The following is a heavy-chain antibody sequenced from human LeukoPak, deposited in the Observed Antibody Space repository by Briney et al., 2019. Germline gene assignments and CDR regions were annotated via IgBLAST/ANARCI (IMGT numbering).Heavy chain of an antibody. Sequence: PGGSLRLSCAASGFTFSSYGMHWVRQAPGKGLEWVAVIRYDGSNKYYADSVKGRFTISRDNSKNTLYLQMNSLRAEDTAVYYCARVQVDDFWSGYGDYYGMDVWGQGTTVTVSS. V-gene: IGHV3-33*01. CDR2: IRYDGSNK. CDR1: GFTFSSYG. J-gene: IGHJ6*02. D-gene: IGHD3-3*01. CDR3: ARVQVDDFWSGYGDYYGMDV.